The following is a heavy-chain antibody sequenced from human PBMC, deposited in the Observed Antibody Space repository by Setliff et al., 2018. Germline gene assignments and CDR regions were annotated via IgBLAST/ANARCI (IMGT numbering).Heavy chain of an antibody. Sequence: GGSLRLSCTASGLTFADAWMNWVRQAPGKGLEWVARVRSNSVGGTTEYGAPVKGRFTISRDDSKDTVYLQMNDLKTDDTAVYYCATRAVGITVALNRPLDHWGQGTLVTVSS. CDR3: ATRAVGITVALNRPLDH. D-gene: IGHD6-19*01. CDR1: GLTFADAW. J-gene: IGHJ4*02. CDR2: VRSNSVGGTT. V-gene: IGHV3-15*01.